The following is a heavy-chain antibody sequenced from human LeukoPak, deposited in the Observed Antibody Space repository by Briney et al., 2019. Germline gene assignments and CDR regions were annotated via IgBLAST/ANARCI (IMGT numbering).Heavy chain of an antibody. V-gene: IGHV3-21*01. D-gene: IGHD1-26*01. CDR2: ITSSSSFI. CDR3: ARGSDFDC. CDR1: GFTFSSST. Sequence: GGSVRLSCAASGFTFSSSTMNWVGQAPGKGLEWVSSITSSSSFIYYAASVKGRFTISRDNAKNSLYLQMNSLRAEDTAVYYCARGSDFDCWGKGTMVTVSS. J-gene: IGHJ4*02.